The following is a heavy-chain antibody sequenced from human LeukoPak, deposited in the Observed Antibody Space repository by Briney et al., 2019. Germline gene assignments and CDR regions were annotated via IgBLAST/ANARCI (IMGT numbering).Heavy chain of an antibody. CDR1: GYTFTSYG. Sequence: GASVKVSCKASGYTFTSYGITWVRQAPGQGLEWMVWISAYNGNTNYAQNLQGRVTMTTDTSTSTAYMELRSLRSDDTAVYYCARDGIVVVPATFNYYYSGMDVWGQGTTVTVSS. CDR2: ISAYNGNT. D-gene: IGHD2-2*01. CDR3: ARDGIVVVPATFNYYYSGMDV. V-gene: IGHV1-18*01. J-gene: IGHJ6*02.